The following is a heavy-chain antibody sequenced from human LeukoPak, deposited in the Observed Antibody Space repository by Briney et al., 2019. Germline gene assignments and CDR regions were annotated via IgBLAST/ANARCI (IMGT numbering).Heavy chain of an antibody. D-gene: IGHD5-18*01. Sequence: GGSLRLSCAASGFTFSSYGMSWVRQAPGKGLEWVSAISDYGGSTYYADSVKGRFTISRDNSKNTLYLEMNSLRADDTAVYYCANRRGTAMLFDYWGQGTLVTVSS. J-gene: IGHJ4*02. CDR2: ISDYGGST. CDR1: GFTFSSYG. CDR3: ANRRGTAMLFDY. V-gene: IGHV3-23*01.